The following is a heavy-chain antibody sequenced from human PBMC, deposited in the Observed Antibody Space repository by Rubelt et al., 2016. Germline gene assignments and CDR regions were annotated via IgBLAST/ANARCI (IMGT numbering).Heavy chain of an antibody. CDR1: GFTFSSYA. CDR2: ISLGGDNT. J-gene: IGHJ4*02. V-gene: IGHV3-23*01. CDR3: ARRGGSDSPF. D-gene: IGHD5-12*01. Sequence: EVQLLESGGGLVQPGGSLRLSCAASGFTFSSYAMSWVRQAPGKGLEWVSGISLGGDNTYYADSVKGRFTISRDNSRKMLYLQMSRLRAEDTAVYYCARRGGSDSPFWGRGTLVTVSS.